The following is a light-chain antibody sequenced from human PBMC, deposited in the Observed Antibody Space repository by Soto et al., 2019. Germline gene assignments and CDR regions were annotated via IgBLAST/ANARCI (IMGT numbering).Light chain of an antibody. V-gene: IGKV3-15*01. CDR1: QSISSN. CDR3: QQYNKWPIT. CDR2: GAS. Sequence: EIVMTQSPGTLSVSPGEGVTLSCRAGQSISSNLAWFQQKPGQAPRLLIYGASTRATGIPARFSGSGSGTEFTLTISSLQSEDFAVYYCQQYNKWPITFGGGTKVEIK. J-gene: IGKJ4*01.